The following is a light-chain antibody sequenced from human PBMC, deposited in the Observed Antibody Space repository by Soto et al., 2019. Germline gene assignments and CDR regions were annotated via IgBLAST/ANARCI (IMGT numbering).Light chain of an antibody. Sequence: SYELTQPPSVSVAPGQTARITCGGNNTGSKSVHWYQQVPGQAPVVVVYDDSDRPSGIPERFSGSNSGNTATLTISRVEAGDEADYYCQVWDSSSDHWEFGGGTQLTVL. CDR1: NTGSKS. CDR2: DDS. V-gene: IGLV3-21*02. CDR3: QVWDSSSDHWE. J-gene: IGLJ3*02.